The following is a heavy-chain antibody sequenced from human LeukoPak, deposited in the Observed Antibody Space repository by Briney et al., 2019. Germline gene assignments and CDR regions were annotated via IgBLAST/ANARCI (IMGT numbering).Heavy chain of an antibody. Sequence: SEALSLTCTVSGGSISSSSYYWSWIRQPPGKGLEWIGFIFYSGTTNYNPSLKSRVTISVDTSKNQFSLKLSSVTAADTAVYYCARGGWNKFDYWGQGTLVTVSS. J-gene: IGHJ4*02. D-gene: IGHD3-22*01. CDR3: ARGGWNKFDY. CDR1: GGSISSSSYY. V-gene: IGHV4-61*01. CDR2: IFYSGTT.